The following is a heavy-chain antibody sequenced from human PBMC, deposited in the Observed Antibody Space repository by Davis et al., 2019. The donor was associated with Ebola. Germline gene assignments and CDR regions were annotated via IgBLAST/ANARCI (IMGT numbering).Heavy chain of an antibody. V-gene: IGHV3-66*01. Sequence: GESLKISCAASGFTFSSYGMHWVRQAPGKGLEWVSVIYSGGSTYYADSVKGRFTISRDNSKNTLYLQMNSLRAEDTAVYYCARVDVGSYGMDVWGQGTTVTVSS. CDR3: ARVDVGSYGMDV. D-gene: IGHD2-15*01. CDR2: IYSGGST. CDR1: GFTFSSYG. J-gene: IGHJ6*02.